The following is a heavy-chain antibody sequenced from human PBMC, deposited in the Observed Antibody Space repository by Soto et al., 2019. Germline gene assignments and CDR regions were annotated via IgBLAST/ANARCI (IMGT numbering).Heavy chain of an antibody. J-gene: IGHJ5*02. CDR2: IDHSGST. CDR3: ARDYGSGTYYKGNWFDP. Sequence: QVQLQESGPGLVKPSQTLSLTCSVSGGSISSGGHYWSWIRQHPGKGLEWIGYIDHSGSTYYNPSLKCRVTISVDTSKNQFSLNLSSVTAADTAVYYCARDYGSGTYYKGNWFDPWGQGTLVTVSS. D-gene: IGHD3-10*01. CDR1: GGSISSGGHY. V-gene: IGHV4-31*03.